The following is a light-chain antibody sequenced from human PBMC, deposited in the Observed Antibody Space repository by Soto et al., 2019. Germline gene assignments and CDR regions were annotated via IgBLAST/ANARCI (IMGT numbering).Light chain of an antibody. CDR3: QQSYSTPQYT. V-gene: IGKV1-39*01. CDR1: QTISSY. CDR2: AAS. Sequence: DIQMTQSPSSLSASVGDRVTITCRASQTISSYLNWYQQKPGKATKLLIYAASSLQSGVPSRFSGSGSGIDFTLTICSLQPEDFAIYYCQQSYSTPQYTFGQGTELEIK. J-gene: IGKJ2*01.